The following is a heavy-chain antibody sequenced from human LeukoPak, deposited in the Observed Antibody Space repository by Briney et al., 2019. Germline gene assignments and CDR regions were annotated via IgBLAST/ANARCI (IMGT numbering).Heavy chain of an antibody. D-gene: IGHD3-22*01. V-gene: IGHV4-34*01. CDR2: IYYSGST. CDR1: GGSFSGYY. CDR3: ASIRQADYYDSSGYLDY. J-gene: IGHJ4*02. Sequence: SETLSLTCAVYGGSFSGYYWGWIRQPPGKGLEWIGSIYYSGSTYYNPPLKSRVTISVGTSKNQFSLKLSSVTAADTAVYYCASIRQADYYDSSGYLDYWGQGTLVTVSS.